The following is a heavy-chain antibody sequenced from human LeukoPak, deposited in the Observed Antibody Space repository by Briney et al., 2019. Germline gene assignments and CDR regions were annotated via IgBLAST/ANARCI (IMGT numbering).Heavy chain of an antibody. CDR3: ARDQQNYGSGSYSADYYYGMDV. V-gene: IGHV3-30-3*01. Sequence: GRSLRLSCAASGFTFSNYAMHWVRQAPGKGPEWVAVISYDGSKKYHADSVKGRFTISRDNSKNTLDLQMNSLRAEDTAVYYCARDQQNYGSGSYSADYYYGMDVWGQGTTVTVSS. CDR2: ISYDGSKK. J-gene: IGHJ6*02. D-gene: IGHD3-10*01. CDR1: GFTFSNYA.